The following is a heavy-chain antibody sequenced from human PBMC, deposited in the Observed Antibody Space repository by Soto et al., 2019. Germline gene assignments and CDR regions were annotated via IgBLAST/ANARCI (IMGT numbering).Heavy chain of an antibody. Sequence: SETLSLTCTVSGGSISSYYWSWIRQPPGKGLEWIGYMYYGGRTNYNPSLKSRVTISVDTSKMQVSLKLSSVTAADTAVYFCARGTPSPLIVRSSRGPWFDPWGQGTLVTVSS. CDR3: ARGTPSPLIVRSSRGPWFDP. V-gene: IGHV4-59*08. CDR1: GGSISSYY. J-gene: IGHJ5*02. CDR2: MYYGGRT. D-gene: IGHD2-15*01.